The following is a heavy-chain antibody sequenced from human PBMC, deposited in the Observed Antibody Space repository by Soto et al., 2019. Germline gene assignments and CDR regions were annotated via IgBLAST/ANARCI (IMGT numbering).Heavy chain of an antibody. Sequence: VASVKVSCKASAGTFSSYAISWVRQAPGQGLEWMGGIIPIFGTANYAQKFQGRVTITADESTSTAYMELSSLRSEDTAVYYCAIRLGSIAVAGENLFDAFDIWGQGTMVTVSS. J-gene: IGHJ3*02. CDR3: AIRLGSIAVAGENLFDAFDI. V-gene: IGHV1-69*13. D-gene: IGHD6-19*01. CDR2: IIPIFGTA. CDR1: AGTFSSYA.